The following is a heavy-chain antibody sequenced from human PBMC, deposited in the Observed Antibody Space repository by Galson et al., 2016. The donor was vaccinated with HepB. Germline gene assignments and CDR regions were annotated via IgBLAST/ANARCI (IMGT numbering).Heavy chain of an antibody. V-gene: IGHV3-66*01. CDR2: MYSRGGA. CDR3: ASSPTGGY. CDR1: GYSVATNY. J-gene: IGHJ4*02. D-gene: IGHD3-16*01. Sequence: SLRLSCAGSGYSVATNYMIWVRQAPGEGLEWVSLMYSRGGAFHADSVTGRFTISRDNSKNTLYLQMNNLRAEDTAVYYCASSPTGGYWGQGTLVTVSS.